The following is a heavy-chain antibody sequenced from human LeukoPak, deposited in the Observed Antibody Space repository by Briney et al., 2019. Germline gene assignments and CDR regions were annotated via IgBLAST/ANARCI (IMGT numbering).Heavy chain of an antibody. Sequence: ASVKVSCKASGYTFTSYGISWVRQAPGQGLEWMGRISAYNGNTNYAHKFQGRVTMTTDTSTSTAYMELRSLRSDDTAVYYCARSTVTTFGVDWFDPWGQGTLVTASS. CDR1: GYTFTSYG. CDR2: ISAYNGNT. D-gene: IGHD4-17*01. V-gene: IGHV1-18*01. CDR3: ARSTVTTFGVDWFDP. J-gene: IGHJ5*02.